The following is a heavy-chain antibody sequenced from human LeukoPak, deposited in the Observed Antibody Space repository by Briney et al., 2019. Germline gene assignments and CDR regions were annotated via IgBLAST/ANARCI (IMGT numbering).Heavy chain of an antibody. Sequence: PGGSLRLSCAASGFTFSSYSMNWVRQAPGKGPEWVSSISSSSSYIYYADSVKGRFTISRDNAKNSLYLQMNSLRAEDTAVYYCARDMSRDYGGSIDYWGQGTLVTVSS. CDR2: ISSSSSYI. D-gene: IGHD4-23*01. CDR1: GFTFSSYS. V-gene: IGHV3-21*01. CDR3: ARDMSRDYGGSIDY. J-gene: IGHJ4*02.